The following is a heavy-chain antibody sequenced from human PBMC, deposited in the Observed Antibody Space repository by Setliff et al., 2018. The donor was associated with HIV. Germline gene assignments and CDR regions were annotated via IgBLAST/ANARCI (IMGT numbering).Heavy chain of an antibody. J-gene: IGHJ5*01. Sequence: PSETLSLTCTVSGDSISTDYWTWIRQPPGKGLEWIGYIYNSASTSYNPSLKSRVTISVDTSKNQFSLKLGSVTAADTAVYYCAKRAVQDGTVTSSNWFESWGQGTLVTVSS. D-gene: IGHD1-7*01. CDR3: AKRAVQDGTVTSSNWFES. CDR2: IYNSAST. V-gene: IGHV4-4*09. CDR1: GDSISTDY.